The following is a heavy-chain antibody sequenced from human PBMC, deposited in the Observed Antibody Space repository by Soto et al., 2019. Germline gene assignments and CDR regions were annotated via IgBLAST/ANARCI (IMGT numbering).Heavy chain of an antibody. CDR3: AREVTRRGY. V-gene: IGHV3-7*01. D-gene: IGHD2-21*02. CDR1: GFTFSSFW. J-gene: IGHJ4*02. Sequence: GGSLRLSCAASGFTFSSFWMTWVRQAPGKGLEWVASINQDGSEKYYVDSVKGRFTISRDNAKSSLYLQMDSLGADDAAIYYCAREVTRRGYWGQGTLVTVSS. CDR2: INQDGSEK.